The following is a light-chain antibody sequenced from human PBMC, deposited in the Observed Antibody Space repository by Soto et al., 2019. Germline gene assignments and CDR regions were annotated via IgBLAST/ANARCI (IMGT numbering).Light chain of an antibody. V-gene: IGKV3-11*01. CDR2: DGS. CDR1: QSVSGY. J-gene: IGKJ3*01. CDR3: QQRSNWLIS. Sequence: DIVLTQSPATLSLSPGERATLSCRASQSVSGYLAWYQQKPGQAPRLLIYDGSHRAAGIPSRFSGSGSGTDFTLTISGLGPEDFAVYYCQQRSNWLISFGPGTKVDIK.